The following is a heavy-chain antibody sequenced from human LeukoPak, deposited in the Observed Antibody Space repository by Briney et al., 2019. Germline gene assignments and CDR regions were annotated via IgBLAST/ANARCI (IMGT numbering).Heavy chain of an antibody. D-gene: IGHD2-2*01. CDR1: GASISSGDYY. CDR3: ARDPFQGYCTSISCYGFDA. CDR2: ISYSGNT. Sequence: SQTLSLTCTVSGASISSGDYYWNWIRQPPGKGLEWIGYISYSGNTYYSPSLKSRLTISLDTSKNEFSLKLSSVTAADTAVDYCARDPFQGYCTSISCYGFDAWGQGTLATVSS. J-gene: IGHJ5*02. V-gene: IGHV4-30-4*08.